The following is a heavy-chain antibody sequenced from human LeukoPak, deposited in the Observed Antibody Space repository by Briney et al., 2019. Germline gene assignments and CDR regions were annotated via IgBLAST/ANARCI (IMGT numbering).Heavy chain of an antibody. J-gene: IGHJ4*02. D-gene: IGHD6-6*01. V-gene: IGHV4-59*06. Sequence: SETLSLTCTVSGGSISSYYWSWIRQPPGKGLEWIGYIYYSGSTYYNPSLKSRVTISVDTSKNQFSLKLSSVTAADTAVYYCARAEYSSSYFDYWGQGTLVTVSS. CDR3: ARAEYSSSYFDY. CDR2: IYYSGST. CDR1: GGSISSYY.